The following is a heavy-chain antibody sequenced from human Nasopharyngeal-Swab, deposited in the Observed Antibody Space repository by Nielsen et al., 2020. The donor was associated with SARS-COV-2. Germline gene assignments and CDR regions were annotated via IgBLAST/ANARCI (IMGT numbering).Heavy chain of an antibody. CDR3: ARGGYYGSGSYFHYYYGMDV. CDR1: GGTFSSYA. J-gene: IGHJ6*02. D-gene: IGHD3-10*01. V-gene: IGHV1-69*13. CDR2: IIPIFGTA. Sequence: SVKVSCKASGGTFSSYAISWVRQAPGQGLEWMGGIIPIFGTANYVQKFQGRVTITADESTSTAYMELSSLRSEDTAVYYCARGGYYGSGSYFHYYYGMDVWGQGTTVTVSS.